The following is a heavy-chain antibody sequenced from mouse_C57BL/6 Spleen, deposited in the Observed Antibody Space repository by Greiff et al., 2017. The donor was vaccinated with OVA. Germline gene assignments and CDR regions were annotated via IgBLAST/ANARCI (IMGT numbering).Heavy chain of an antibody. CDR3: ARRDYGSSSLDAMDY. J-gene: IGHJ4*01. V-gene: IGHV1-52*01. D-gene: IGHD1-1*01. CDR2: IDPSDSGT. Sequence: QVQLKQPGAELVRPGSSVKLSCKASGYTFTSYWMHWVKQRPIQGLEWIGNIDPSDSGTHYNQKFKDKATLTVDTSSSTAYMQLSSLTSEDSAVYYCARRDYGSSSLDAMDYWGQGTSVTVSS. CDR1: GYTFTSYW.